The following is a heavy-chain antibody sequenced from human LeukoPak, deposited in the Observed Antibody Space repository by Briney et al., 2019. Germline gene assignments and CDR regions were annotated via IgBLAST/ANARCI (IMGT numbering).Heavy chain of an antibody. D-gene: IGHD6-19*01. CDR3: ARDRAGYFDY. CDR2: IWYDGSNK. V-gene: IGHV3-33*08. J-gene: IGHJ4*02. CDR1: GFTFSSYA. Sequence: PGGSLRLSCAASGFTFSSYAMSWVRQAPGKGLEWVAVIWYDGSNKYYADSVKGRFTISRDNSKNTLYLQMNSLRAEDTAVYYCARDRAGYFDYWGQGTLVTVSS.